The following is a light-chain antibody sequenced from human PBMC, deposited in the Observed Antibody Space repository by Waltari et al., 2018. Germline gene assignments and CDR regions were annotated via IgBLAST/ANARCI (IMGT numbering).Light chain of an antibody. J-gene: IGKJ1*01. CDR3: QQRSNWPP. Sequence: EIVLTQSPATLSLSPGERATLSCRASQSFSNYLAWYQQKPGQAPRLLIYDASNRGTGIPARFSGSGSGTEFTLTISSLEAEDFAVYYCQQRSNWPPFGQGTKVEIK. CDR2: DAS. V-gene: IGKV3-11*01. CDR1: QSFSNY.